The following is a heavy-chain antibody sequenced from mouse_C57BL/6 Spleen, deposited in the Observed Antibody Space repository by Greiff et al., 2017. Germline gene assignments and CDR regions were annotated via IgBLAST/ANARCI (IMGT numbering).Heavy chain of an antibody. Sequence: VQLQQSGPDLVKPGASVTIPCKASGYTFTDYNMDWVKQSHGKSLEWIGDINPNNGGTIYNQKFKGKATLTEDKSYSTAYMELRSLTSEDTAVYYCARGYGYGGNYYAMDYWGQGTSVTVSS. V-gene: IGHV1-18*01. CDR1: GYTFTDYN. CDR2: INPNNGGT. D-gene: IGHD2-2*01. CDR3: ARGYGYGGNYYAMDY. J-gene: IGHJ4*01.